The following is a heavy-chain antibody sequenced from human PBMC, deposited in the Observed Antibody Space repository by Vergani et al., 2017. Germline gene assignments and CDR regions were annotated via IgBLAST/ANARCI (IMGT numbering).Heavy chain of an antibody. CDR3: ARHQIGRYTEY. V-gene: IGHV4-39*01. J-gene: IGHJ4*02. CDR2: MYHSGTT. Sequence: QLQLQESGPGLVKPSETLCLTCSVSGDSITSRLDYWGWIRQTPGKGLEWIGSMYHSGTTYYNPSLKSRATLSVDTSKTQISLQVTSVTAADTAVYYCARHQIGRYTEYWGQGILVTVSS. CDR1: GDSITSRLDY. D-gene: IGHD1-14*01.